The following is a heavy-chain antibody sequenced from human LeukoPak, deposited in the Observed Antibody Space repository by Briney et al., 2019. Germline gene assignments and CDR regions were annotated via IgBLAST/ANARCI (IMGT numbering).Heavy chain of an antibody. CDR1: GFIFSDFS. V-gene: IGHV3-9*03. CDR3: AKGGGGTNYYYMDV. CDR2: ISWNSGSI. J-gene: IGHJ6*03. Sequence: GGSLRLSCAVSGFIFSDFSMSWVRQAPGKGLEWVSGISWNSGSIGYADSVKGRFTISRDNAKNSLYLQMNSLRAEDMALYYCAKGGGGTNYYYMDVWGKGTTVTVSS. D-gene: IGHD1-1*01.